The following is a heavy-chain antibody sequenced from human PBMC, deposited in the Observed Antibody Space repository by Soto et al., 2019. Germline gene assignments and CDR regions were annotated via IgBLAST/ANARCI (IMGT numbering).Heavy chain of an antibody. CDR2: IIPIFGTA. V-gene: IGHV1-69*13. J-gene: IGHJ6*02. D-gene: IGHD3-22*01. CDR1: GGTFSSYA. Sequence: ASVKVSCKASGGTFSSYAISWVRQAPGQGLEWMGGIIPIFGTANYAQKFQGRVTITADESTSTAYMELSSLRSEDTAVYYCARGSMIVPLPHPLRYYYYGMDVWGQGTTVTVSS. CDR3: ARGSMIVPLPHPLRYYYYGMDV.